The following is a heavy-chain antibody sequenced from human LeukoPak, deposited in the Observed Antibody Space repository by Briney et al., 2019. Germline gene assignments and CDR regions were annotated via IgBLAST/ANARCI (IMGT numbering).Heavy chain of an antibody. J-gene: IGHJ6*02. CDR2: IYYSGST. CDR1: GGSISSYY. CDR3: ARGIQYSVSYWSQWKKLYYYGMDV. D-gene: IGHD1-26*01. Sequence: SETLSLTCTVSGGSISSYYWSWIRQPLGKGLEWIGYIYYSGSTNYNPSLKSRVTISVDTSKNQFSLKLSSVTAADTAVYYCARGIQYSVSYWSQWKKLYYYGMDVWGQGTTVTVSS. V-gene: IGHV4-59*08.